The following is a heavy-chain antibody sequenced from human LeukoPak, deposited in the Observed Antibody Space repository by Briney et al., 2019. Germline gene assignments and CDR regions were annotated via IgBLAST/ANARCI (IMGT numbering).Heavy chain of an antibody. CDR3: ARSKYHSPFFDY. D-gene: IGHD2-2*01. V-gene: IGHV4-59*01. J-gene: IGHJ4*02. Sequence: SETLSLTCNVSSGSITNFFWSWIRQPPGKGLEWIGFVSYTGTTSYSRSLRSRVTISLDTSKSQYSLKVRAVTAADTATYYCARSKYHSPFFDYWGQGALVTVSS. CDR2: VSYTGTT. CDR1: SGSITNFF.